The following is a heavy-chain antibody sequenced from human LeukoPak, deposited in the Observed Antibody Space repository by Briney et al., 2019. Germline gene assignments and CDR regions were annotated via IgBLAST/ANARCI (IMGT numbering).Heavy chain of an antibody. CDR2: ISSNGGST. V-gene: IGHV3-64D*06. CDR1: GSTFSNYA. Sequence: GGSLRLSCSASGSTFSNYAMHWVRQAPGKGLEYVSAISSNGGSTYYADSVKGRFTISRDNSKNTLYLQMSSLRAEDTAVYYCVKGPSSGWYYYFDYWGQGTLVTVSS. D-gene: IGHD6-19*01. J-gene: IGHJ4*02. CDR3: VKGPSSGWYYYFDY.